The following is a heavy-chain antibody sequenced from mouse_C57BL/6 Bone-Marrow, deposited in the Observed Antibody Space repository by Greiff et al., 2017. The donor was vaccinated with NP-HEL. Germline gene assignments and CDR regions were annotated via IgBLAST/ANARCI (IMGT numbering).Heavy chain of an antibody. CDR1: GFTFSDYY. Sequence: EVKLVESEGGLVQPGSSMKLSCTASGFTFSDYYMAWVRQVPEKGLEWVANINYDGSSTYYLDSLKSRFIISRDNAKNILYLQMRSLKSEDTATYYCAKHGSRGYFDVWGTGTTVTVSA. V-gene: IGHV5-16*01. CDR2: INYDGSST. D-gene: IGHD1-1*01. J-gene: IGHJ1*03. CDR3: AKHGSRGYFDV.